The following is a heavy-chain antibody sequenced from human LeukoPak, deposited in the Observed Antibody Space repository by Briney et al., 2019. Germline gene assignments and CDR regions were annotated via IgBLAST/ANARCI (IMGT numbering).Heavy chain of an antibody. CDR2: IYSGGST. CDR3: ARERERPGAGGFDP. Sequence: PGGSLRLSCAASGFTVSSNYMSWVRQAPGKGLEWVSVIYSGGSTYYADSVKGRFTISRDNSKNTLYLQMNSLRAEDTAVYYCARERERPGAGGFDPWGQGTLVTVSS. CDR1: GFTVSSNY. D-gene: IGHD1-26*01. J-gene: IGHJ5*02. V-gene: IGHV3-53*01.